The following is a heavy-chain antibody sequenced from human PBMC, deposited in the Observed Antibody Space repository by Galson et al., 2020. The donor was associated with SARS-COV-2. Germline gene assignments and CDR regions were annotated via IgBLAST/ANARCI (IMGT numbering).Heavy chain of an antibody. CDR3: ATGPVVPAAIGWFDP. CDR1: GYTLTELS. D-gene: IGHD2-2*02. CDR2: FDPEDGET. J-gene: IGHJ5*02. Sequence: GESLNISCKVSGYTLTELSMHWVRQAPGKGLEWMGGFDPEDGETIYAQKFQGRVTMTEDTSTDTAYMELSSLRSEDTAVYYCATGPVVPAAIGWFDPLGKGTLVTVSS. V-gene: IGHV1-24*01.